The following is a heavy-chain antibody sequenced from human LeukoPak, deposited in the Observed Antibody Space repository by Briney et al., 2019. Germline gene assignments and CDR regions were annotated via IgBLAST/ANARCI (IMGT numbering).Heavy chain of an antibody. CDR2: IYQSGST. CDR3: ARVAHYGDRHYWYFDL. D-gene: IGHD4-17*01. V-gene: IGHV4-38-2*01. CDR1: GYSISSGYY. J-gene: IGHJ2*01. Sequence: SETLALTCAVSGYSISSGYYWGWMRQPPGKGLEWIGSIYQSGSTYYNPSLKSRLTISVDTSKNQFSLKLSSVTAADTAVYFCARVAHYGDRHYWYFDLWGGDTLVTVSS.